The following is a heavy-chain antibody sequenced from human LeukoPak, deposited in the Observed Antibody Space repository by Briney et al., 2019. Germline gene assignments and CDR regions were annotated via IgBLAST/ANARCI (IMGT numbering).Heavy chain of an antibody. CDR1: GYTFTSYG. CDR2: ISAYNGNT. D-gene: IGHD3-10*01. V-gene: IGHV1-18*01. J-gene: IGHJ4*02. Sequence: ASVKVSFKASGYTFTSYGIRWVRQAPGQGLEWMGWISAYNGNTNYAQKLQSRGTMTTDTSTSTAYMELRSLRSDDTAVYYCARGPPSRFITMAHYFDYWGQGTLVTVSS. CDR3: ARGPPSRFITMAHYFDY.